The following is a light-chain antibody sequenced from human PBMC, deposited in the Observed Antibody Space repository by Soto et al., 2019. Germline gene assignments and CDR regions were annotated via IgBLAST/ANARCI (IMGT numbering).Light chain of an antibody. CDR2: TAS. Sequence: DIQMTQSPSSLSSSVGDTVIITCRASQTISGYLNWYQQLAGKAPKLLIYTASTLQTGVPSRCSGSGPGTDFALTISSLHPEDFATYYCQQSFSPLSFGGGTPQRTFGGGTKVEIK. V-gene: IGKV1-39*01. CDR3: QQSFSPLSFGGGTPQRT. CDR1: QTISGY. J-gene: IGKJ4*01.